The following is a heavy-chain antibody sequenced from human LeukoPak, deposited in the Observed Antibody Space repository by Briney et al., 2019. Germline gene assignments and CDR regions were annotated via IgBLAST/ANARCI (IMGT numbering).Heavy chain of an antibody. D-gene: IGHD1-26*01. V-gene: IGHV4-59*01. CDR2: IYYSGIT. CDR1: GGSISSYY. Sequence: PSETLSLTCTVSGGSISSYYWSWIRQPPGKGLEWIGYIYYSGITNYNPSLKSRVTISVDTSKNQFSLKLSFVTAADTAVYYCARAGRWEGRPHAFDIWGQGTMVTVSS. CDR3: ARAGRWEGRPHAFDI. J-gene: IGHJ3*02.